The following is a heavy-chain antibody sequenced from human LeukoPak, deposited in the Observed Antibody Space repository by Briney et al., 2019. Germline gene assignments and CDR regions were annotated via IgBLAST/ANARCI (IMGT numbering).Heavy chain of an antibody. CDR3: ARERRYYYAPEY. D-gene: IGHD3-10*01. Sequence: SQTLSLTCTVSGGSISSGSYYWSWIRQPAGKGLEWIGRIYTSGSTNYNPSLKSRVTISVDTSKNQFSLKLSSVTAADTAVYYCARERRYYYAPEYWGQGTLVTVSS. CDR2: IYTSGST. V-gene: IGHV4-61*02. J-gene: IGHJ4*02. CDR1: GGSISSGSYY.